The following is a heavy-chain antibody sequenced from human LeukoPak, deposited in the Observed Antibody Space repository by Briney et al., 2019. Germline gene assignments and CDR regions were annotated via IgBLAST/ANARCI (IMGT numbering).Heavy chain of an antibody. D-gene: IGHD2-8*01. CDR3: ARDGRCTNGVCFLNWSDP. V-gene: IGHV1-69*05. CDR2: IIPIFGTA. J-gene: IGHJ5*02. CDR1: GGTFSSYA. Sequence: GASVKVSCKASGGTFSSYAISWVRQAPGQGLEWMGGIIPIFGTANYAQKFQGRVTITTDESTSTAYMELSSLRSEDTAVYYCARDGRCTNGVCFLNWSDPWGQGTLVTVSS.